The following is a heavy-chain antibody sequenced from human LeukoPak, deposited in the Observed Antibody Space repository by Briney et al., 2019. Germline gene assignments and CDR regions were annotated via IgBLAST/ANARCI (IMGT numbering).Heavy chain of an antibody. J-gene: IGHJ4*02. Sequence: GASVKVSCKASGDTFTSYGISWVRQAPGQGLEWMGWISAYNGNTNYAQKLQGRVTITTDTSTSTAYMELRSLRSEDTAVYYCASVYYDSSTPGDYWGQGTLVTVSS. D-gene: IGHD3-22*01. CDR1: GDTFTSYG. CDR3: ASVYYDSSTPGDY. V-gene: IGHV1-18*01. CDR2: ISAYNGNT.